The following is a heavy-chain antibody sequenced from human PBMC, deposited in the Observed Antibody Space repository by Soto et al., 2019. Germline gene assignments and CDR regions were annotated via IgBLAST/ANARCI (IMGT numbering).Heavy chain of an antibody. J-gene: IGHJ4*02. D-gene: IGHD4-17*01. CDR2: ISGNGEII. V-gene: IGHV3-11*01. CDR3: ARDVDADFRTDFDY. CDR1: GFTFSDYY. Sequence: PGGSLRLSCAASGFTFSDYYRHWIRRAPGKGLEWISYISGNGEIIQYAASARGRFTISRDNAENSVYLEMDSLRAEDTALYYCARDVDADFRTDFDYWGRGTLVTVSS.